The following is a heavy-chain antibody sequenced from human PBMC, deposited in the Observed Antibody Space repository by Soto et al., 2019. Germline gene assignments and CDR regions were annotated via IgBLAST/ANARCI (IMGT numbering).Heavy chain of an antibody. CDR2: ISGSGGST. J-gene: IGHJ4*02. D-gene: IGHD2-2*02. CDR1: GFTFSSYA. Sequence: EVQLLESGGGLVQPGGSLRLSCAASGFTFSSYAMSWVRQAPGKGLEWVSAISGSGGSTYYADSVKGRFTISRDNSKNTLYLQMNSLRAGDTAVYYCAKGSCSSTSCYSPEHYWGQGTLVTVSS. CDR3: AKGSCSSTSCYSPEHY. V-gene: IGHV3-23*01.